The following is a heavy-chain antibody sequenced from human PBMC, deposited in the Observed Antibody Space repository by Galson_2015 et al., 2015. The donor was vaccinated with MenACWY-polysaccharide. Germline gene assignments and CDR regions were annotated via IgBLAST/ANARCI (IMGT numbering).Heavy chain of an antibody. CDR1: GFPFSRYA. CDR3: AKGLGSFDS. Sequence: SLRLSCAASGFPFSRYAMTWVRQAPGKGLEWVSTVSGTDGNTYYAASVKGRFTVSRDNSKNTLYLQMNSLRAEDTAIYYCAKGLGSFDSWGQGTLVTVSS. D-gene: IGHD1-26*01. V-gene: IGHV3-23*01. CDR2: VSGTDGNT. J-gene: IGHJ5*01.